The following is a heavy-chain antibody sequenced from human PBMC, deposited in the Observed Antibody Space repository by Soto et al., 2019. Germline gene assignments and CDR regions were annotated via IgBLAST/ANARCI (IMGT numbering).Heavy chain of an antibody. V-gene: IGHV4-39*01. J-gene: IGHJ4*02. CDR1: GDSITSNSYF. CDR3: ARHFSVDYFDY. Sequence: QLQLQESGPGLVKPSETLSLTCTVSGDSITSNSYFWAWIRQPPGKGLDWIGSIYYSGTTYYNPSLKCRVTISVDRSKNQFSLKLSSVTAADTAVYYCARHFSVDYFDYWGQGALVTVSS. CDR2: IYYSGTT.